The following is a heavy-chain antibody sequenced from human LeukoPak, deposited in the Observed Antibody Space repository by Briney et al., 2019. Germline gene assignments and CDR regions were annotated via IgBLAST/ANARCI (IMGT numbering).Heavy chain of an antibody. J-gene: IGHJ4*02. V-gene: IGHV1-69*05. Sequence: SVKVSCKASGGTFSSYAISWVRQAPGQGLEWMGGIIPIFGTANYAQKFQGGVTITTDESTSTAYMELSSLRSEDTAVYYCARGDNVLLWFGELLKRGYFDYWGQGTLVTVSS. D-gene: IGHD3-10*01. CDR3: ARGDNVLLWFGELLKRGYFDY. CDR1: GGTFSSYA. CDR2: IIPIFGTA.